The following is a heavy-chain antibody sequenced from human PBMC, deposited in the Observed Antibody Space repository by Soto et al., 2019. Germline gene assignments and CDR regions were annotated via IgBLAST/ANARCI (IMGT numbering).Heavy chain of an antibody. Sequence: QVQLVQSGAEVKKPGASVKVSCKASGYTFTSYGISWVRQAPGQGLEWMGWISAYNGNTNYAQKLQGRVTMTTDTSTITAYMELGSLRSDDTAVYYCARGTEDDDFWRCWAVTRNDYWGQGTLVTVSS. CDR1: GYTFTSYG. D-gene: IGHD3-3*01. V-gene: IGHV1-18*01. CDR2: ISAYNGNT. CDR3: ARGTEDDDFWRCWAVTRNDY. J-gene: IGHJ4*02.